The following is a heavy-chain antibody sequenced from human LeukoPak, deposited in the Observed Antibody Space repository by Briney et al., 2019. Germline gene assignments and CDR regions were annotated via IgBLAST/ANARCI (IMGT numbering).Heavy chain of an antibody. CDR3: ARVAITMVRGVIGWFDP. V-gene: IGHV4-4*07. J-gene: IGHJ5*02. Sequence: ETLSLTCTVSGGSISSYYWSWIRQPAGKGLEWIGRIYTSGSTNYNPSLKSRVTMSVDTSKNQFSLKLSSVTAADTAVYYCARVAITMVRGVIGWFDPWGQGTLVTVSS. D-gene: IGHD3-10*01. CDR1: GGSISSYY. CDR2: IYTSGST.